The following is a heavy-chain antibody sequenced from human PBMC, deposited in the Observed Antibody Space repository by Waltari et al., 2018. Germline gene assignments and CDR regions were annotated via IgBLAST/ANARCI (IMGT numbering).Heavy chain of an antibody. CDR1: GFTFSRYW. Sequence: EVQLVESGGGLVQPGGSLRLSCAASGFTFSRYWMSWVRQAPGKGLEWVANIKQDGSEKYYVDSVKGRFTISRDNAKNSLYLQMNSLRAEDTAVYYCASEGPGIAAADLDYWGQGTLVTVSS. J-gene: IGHJ4*02. CDR3: ASEGPGIAAADLDY. CDR2: IKQDGSEK. V-gene: IGHV3-7*04. D-gene: IGHD6-13*01.